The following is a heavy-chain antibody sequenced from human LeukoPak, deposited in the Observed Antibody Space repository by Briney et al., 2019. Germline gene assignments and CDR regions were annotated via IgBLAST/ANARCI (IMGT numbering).Heavy chain of an antibody. Sequence: SETLSLTCTVSGGSFSSDYCSWIRQPAGKGLEWIGRISTDGNTNYSPSLESRVVMSVDTSKNQFSLRLSSVTAADTAVYYCAGEPYTWRFGVIISYFDTWGQGSLVTVSS. CDR1: GGSFSSDY. J-gene: IGHJ4*02. CDR3: AGEPYTWRFGVIISYFDT. V-gene: IGHV4-4*07. CDR2: ISTDGNT. D-gene: IGHD3-3*01.